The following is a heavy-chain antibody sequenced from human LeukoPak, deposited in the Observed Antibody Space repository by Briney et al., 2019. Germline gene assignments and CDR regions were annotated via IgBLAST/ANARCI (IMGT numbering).Heavy chain of an antibody. CDR1: GGSISSYY. D-gene: IGHD1-26*01. V-gene: IGHV4-59*01. CDR3: ARVFEVGASIIYAFDI. Sequence: PSETLSLTCTVSGGSISSYYWSWIRQPPGKGLEWIGNIHYSGSTNYNPSLKSRVTISVDTSKNQFSLKLGSVTAADTAVYYCARVFEVGASIIYAFDIWGQGTMVTVSS. CDR2: IHYSGST. J-gene: IGHJ3*02.